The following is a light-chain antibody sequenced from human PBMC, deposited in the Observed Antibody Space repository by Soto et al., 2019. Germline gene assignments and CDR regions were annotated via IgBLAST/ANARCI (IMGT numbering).Light chain of an antibody. J-gene: IGKJ5*01. CDR1: QSVSSD. V-gene: IGKV3-11*01. CDR3: QQRNTWPPIT. CDR2: DAS. Sequence: EVVMTQSPATLSVSPGERATLSCRASQSVSSDLAWYHEKPGQAPRLLIYDASRRASGVTARFSGSGSGTAFTLTISSLQPADVVLYYCQQRNTWPPITFGQGTRLEIK.